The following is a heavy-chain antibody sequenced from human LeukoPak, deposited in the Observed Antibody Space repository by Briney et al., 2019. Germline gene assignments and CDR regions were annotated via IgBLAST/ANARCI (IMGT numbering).Heavy chain of an antibody. CDR1: GFTFSSYG. CDR2: ISYDGSNK. Sequence: GGSLRLSCVASGFTFSSYGMRWVRQAPGRGLEWVAVISYDGSNKYYADSVKGRFTISRDNSKNTLYLQMNSLRAEDTAVYYCAKGRPATPGRTGYYFDYWGQGTLVTVSS. J-gene: IGHJ4*02. D-gene: IGHD3-10*01. CDR3: AKGRPATPGRTGYYFDY. V-gene: IGHV3-30*18.